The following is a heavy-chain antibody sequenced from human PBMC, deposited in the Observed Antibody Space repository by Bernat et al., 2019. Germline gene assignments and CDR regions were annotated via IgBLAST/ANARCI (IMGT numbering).Heavy chain of an antibody. CDR3: ARHLFEDVSGWVEFDP. Sequence: EVQLVQSGAEVKKPGESLKISCMGSGYNFTRYYIHWVRQMPGKGLEWMGTIYPGDSTTRYSPSFQGQVIISADKSISSAYLQWSSLKASDTAMYYCARHLFEDVSGWVEFDPWGQGTLVSVSS. V-gene: IGHV5-51*01. CDR1: GYNFTRYY. J-gene: IGHJ5*02. CDR2: IYPGDSTT. D-gene: IGHD6-19*01.